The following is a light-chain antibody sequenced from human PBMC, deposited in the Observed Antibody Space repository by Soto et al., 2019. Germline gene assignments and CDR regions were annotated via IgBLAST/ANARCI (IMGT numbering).Light chain of an antibody. CDR1: HTVSSY. V-gene: IGKV1-39*01. J-gene: IGKJ5*01. CDR3: HQSFTTPA. Sequence: QMTQSPSSLSASGCDRVNIPCRASHTVSSYLNWYQQKPRTAHKLLNNATTNIQSGVPSRFSGRAFRKDFTITISIQPHEDSATYCYHQSFTTPAFGQGTKLEIK. CDR2: ATT.